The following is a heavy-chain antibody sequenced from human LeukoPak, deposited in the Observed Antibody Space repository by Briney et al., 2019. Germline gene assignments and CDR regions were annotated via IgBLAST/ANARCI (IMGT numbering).Heavy chain of an antibody. CDR2: IGTADDT. V-gene: IGHV3-13*01. J-gene: IGHJ2*01. Sequence: GGSLRLPCAASGFTFSSYDMHWVRQAAGKGLEWISTIGTADDTYYLASVEGRFTISRENAKNSLYLQMSSLRAGDTAMYYCARERLGATKRVVNYDFDLWGRGTLVTVSS. CDR3: ARERLGATKRVVNYDFDL. CDR1: GFTFSSYD. D-gene: IGHD2-2*01.